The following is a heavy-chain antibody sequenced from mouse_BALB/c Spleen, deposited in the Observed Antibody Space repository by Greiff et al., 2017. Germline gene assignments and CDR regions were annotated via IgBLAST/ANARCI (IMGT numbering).Heavy chain of an antibody. V-gene: IGHV5-12-1*01. CDR3: ARQNYYGSGWYFDV. CDR1: GFAFSSYD. CDR2: ISSGGGST. J-gene: IGHJ1*01. Sequence: EVKLQESGGGLVKPGGSLKLSCAASGFAFSSYDMSWVRQTPEKRLEWVAYISSGGGSTYYPDTVKGRFTISRDNAKNTLYLQMSSLKSEDTAMYYCARQNYYGSGWYFDVWGAGTTVTVSS. D-gene: IGHD1-1*01.